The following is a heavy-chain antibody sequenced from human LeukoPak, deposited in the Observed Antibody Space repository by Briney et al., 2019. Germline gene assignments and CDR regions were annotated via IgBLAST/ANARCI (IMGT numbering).Heavy chain of an antibody. CDR2: IYYSGST. V-gene: IGHV4-59*08. CDR3: ARHSLVPRSSEYSSSLAD. D-gene: IGHD6-13*01. CDR1: GGSFSGYY. J-gene: IGHJ1*01. Sequence: PSETLSLTCAVYGGSFSGYYWSWIRQPPGKGLEWIGYIYYSGSTNYNPSLKSRVTISIDTSKNQFSLKLSSVTAADTAVYYCARHSLVPRSSEYSSSLADWGQGTLVTVSS.